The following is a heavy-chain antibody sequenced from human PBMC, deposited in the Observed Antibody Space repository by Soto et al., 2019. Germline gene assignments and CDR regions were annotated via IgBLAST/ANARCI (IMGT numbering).Heavy chain of an antibody. CDR1: GFPFSNAW. Sequence: KSGGSLRLSCAASGFPFSNAWINWVRQVPGKGLEWVGRVKSKTDGGSSDYAAPVKGRFAVSRDDSKNIVYLQMNSLKIEDTGVYYCTTDSRTTLPEIRFDYWGHGTQVTVSS. CDR2: VKSKTDGGSS. V-gene: IGHV3-15*07. CDR3: TTDSRTTLPEIRFDY. J-gene: IGHJ4*01. D-gene: IGHD1-26*01.